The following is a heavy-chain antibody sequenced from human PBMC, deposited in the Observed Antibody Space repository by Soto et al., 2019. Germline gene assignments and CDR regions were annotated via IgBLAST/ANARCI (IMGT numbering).Heavy chain of an antibody. CDR1: GYTFTSYG. V-gene: IGHV1-18*04. J-gene: IGHJ4*02. CDR3: ARADYSGYDLEGFDY. CDR2: ISVYNGNT. D-gene: IGHD5-12*01. Sequence: QVQLVQSGAEVKKPGASVKVSCKASGYTFTSYGISWVRQAPGQGLEWMGWISVYNGNTNYAQKLQGRVTMTTDTSTSTDYMELRSLRSDDTAVYYCARADYSGYDLEGFDYWGQGTLVTVSS.